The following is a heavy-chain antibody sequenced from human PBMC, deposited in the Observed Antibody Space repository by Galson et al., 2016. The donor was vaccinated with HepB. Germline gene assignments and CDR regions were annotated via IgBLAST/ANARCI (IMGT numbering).Heavy chain of an antibody. J-gene: IGHJ4*02. CDR1: GGSFSGYY. D-gene: IGHD2-2*01. CDR2: ISHSGSD. Sequence: SETLSLTCAVSGGSFSGYYWTWIRQPPGKGLEWIGEISHSGSDNYNPSLKSRVAFSVDMSKAKVSLKVTFVTAADTALYYCARGFCSDTNCSESWGRGVPVTVSS. V-gene: IGHV4-34*01. CDR3: ARGFCSDTNCSES.